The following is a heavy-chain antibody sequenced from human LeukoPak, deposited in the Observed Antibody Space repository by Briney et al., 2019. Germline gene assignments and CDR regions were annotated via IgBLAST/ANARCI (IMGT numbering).Heavy chain of an antibody. J-gene: IGHJ4*02. V-gene: IGHV4-39*01. Sequence: PSETQSLTCTVSGGSISSSSYYWGWIRQPPGKGLEWIGRIYYSGSTYYNPSLKSRVTISVDTSKNQFSLKLSSVTAADTAVYYCARLTHCSSTSCYGYYFDYWGQGTLVTVSS. D-gene: IGHD2-2*01. CDR1: GGSISSSSYY. CDR2: IYYSGST. CDR3: ARLTHCSSTSCYGYYFDY.